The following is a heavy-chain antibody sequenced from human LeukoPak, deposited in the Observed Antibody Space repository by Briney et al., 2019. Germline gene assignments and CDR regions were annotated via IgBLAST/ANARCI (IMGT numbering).Heavy chain of an antibody. CDR2: INSDGSST. D-gene: IGHD1-14*01. CDR1: GFTFSSYW. J-gene: IGHJ4*02. CDR3: ATESTGASGQFDY. Sequence: PGGSLRFSGAGSGFTFSSYWMHWVRQAPGKGLVWVLSINSDGSSTGYADSVKGRFTISRDNATNTLYLQMNSLSAEDTAVYYCATESTGASGQFDYWGQGTLVTVSS. V-gene: IGHV3-74*01.